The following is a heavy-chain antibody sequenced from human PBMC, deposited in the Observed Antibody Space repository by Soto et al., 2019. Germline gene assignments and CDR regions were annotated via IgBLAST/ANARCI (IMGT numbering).Heavy chain of an antibody. CDR3: ARMRGKYDSSGFAY. CDR2: IYYSGST. J-gene: IGHJ4*02. V-gene: IGHV4-59*01. Sequence: SETLSLTCTVSGGSISSYYWSWIRQPPGKGLEWIGYIYYSGSTNYNPSLKSRVTISVDTSKNQFSLKLSSVTAADTAVYYCARMRGKYDSSGFAYCGQRTLVTVSS. D-gene: IGHD3-22*01. CDR1: GGSISSYY.